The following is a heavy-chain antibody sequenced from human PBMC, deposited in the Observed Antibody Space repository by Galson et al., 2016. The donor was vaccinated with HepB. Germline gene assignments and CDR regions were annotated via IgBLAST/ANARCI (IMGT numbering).Heavy chain of an antibody. CDR2: IIPMFASA. V-gene: IGHV1-69*08. Sequence: SVKVSCKASGGTFSDYTINWVRQAPGQGLEWMGKIIPMFASANYAQTFHGGVTISVDKSSNTVYMELSSLRSDDTALYYCAREDSEQSRYYGMDVWGQGTPVTVS. CDR1: GGTFSDYT. CDR3: AREDSEQSRYYGMDV. D-gene: IGHD1/OR15-1a*01. J-gene: IGHJ6*02.